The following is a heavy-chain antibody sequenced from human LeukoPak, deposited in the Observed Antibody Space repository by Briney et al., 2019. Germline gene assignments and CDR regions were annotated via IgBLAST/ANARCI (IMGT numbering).Heavy chain of an antibody. J-gene: IGHJ3*02. D-gene: IGHD3-10*01. CDR3: AKDSAKTMVSMVDAFDI. CDR1: GFAFNVFG. Sequence: GGSLRLSCEGSGFAFNVFGMHWIRQAPGKGLEWVAFIKSDGVFTNYAEAVKGRFTISRDNSKNTLYLQMNSLRAEDTAVYYCAKDSAKTMVSMVDAFDIWGQGTMVTVSS. V-gene: IGHV3-30*02. CDR2: IKSDGVFT.